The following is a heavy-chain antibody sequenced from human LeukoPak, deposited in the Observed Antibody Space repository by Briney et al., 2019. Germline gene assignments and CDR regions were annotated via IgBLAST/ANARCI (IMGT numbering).Heavy chain of an antibody. J-gene: IGHJ6*02. V-gene: IGHV3-30-3*01. CDR2: ISYDGSNK. Sequence: GGSLRLSCAASGFTFSSYAMHWVRQAPGKGLEWVAVISYDGSNKYYADSVKGRFTISRDNSKNTLYLQMNSLRAGDTAVYYCARDGGSRGLTSHYGMDVWGQGTTVTVSS. D-gene: IGHD3-16*01. CDR3: ARDGGSRGLTSHYGMDV. CDR1: GFTFSSYA.